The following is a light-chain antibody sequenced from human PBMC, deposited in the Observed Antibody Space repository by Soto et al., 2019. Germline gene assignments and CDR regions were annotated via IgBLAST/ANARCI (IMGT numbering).Light chain of an antibody. Sequence: QSALTQPRSVSGSPGQSVTISCTGTSSDVGAYNYVSWYQQHPGKAPKLMIFDVSKRPSGVPDRFSGSKSGNTASLTISGLQAEDEADYYCCSYAGSYTFYVFGTGTRSPS. V-gene: IGLV2-11*01. CDR2: DVS. CDR3: CSYAGSYTFYV. CDR1: SSDVGAYNY. J-gene: IGLJ1*01.